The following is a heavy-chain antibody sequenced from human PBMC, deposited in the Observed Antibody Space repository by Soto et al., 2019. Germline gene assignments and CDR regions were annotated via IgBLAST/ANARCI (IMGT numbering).Heavy chain of an antibody. CDR2: ISAYNGNT. D-gene: IGHD6-19*01. Sequence: QVRLVQSGAEVKKPGASVKVSCKASGYTFTSYGFNWVRQAPGHGLEWMGWISAYNGNTNYAQKLQGRVTMTTDTSTSTAYMELRSLRSDDTAVYYCARAALGGAVAASVYWGQGTLVTVSS. CDR3: ARAALGGAVAASVY. V-gene: IGHV1-18*01. CDR1: GYTFTSYG. J-gene: IGHJ4*02.